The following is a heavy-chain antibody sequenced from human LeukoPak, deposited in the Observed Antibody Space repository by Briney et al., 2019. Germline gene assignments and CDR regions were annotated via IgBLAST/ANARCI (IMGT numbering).Heavy chain of an antibody. J-gene: IGHJ5*02. V-gene: IGHV4-59*12. CDR3: ARVVAAAGNNWFDP. Sequence: PSETLSLTCTVSGASISSYYWSWIRQPPGKGLEWIGYIYYSGSTNYNPSLKSRVTISVDTSKNQFSLKLSSVTAADTAVYYCARVVAAAGNNWFDPWGQGTLVTVSS. CDR1: GASISSYY. CDR2: IYYSGST. D-gene: IGHD6-25*01.